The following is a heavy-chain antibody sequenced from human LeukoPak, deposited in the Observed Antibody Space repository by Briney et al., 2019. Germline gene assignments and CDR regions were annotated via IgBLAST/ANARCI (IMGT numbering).Heavy chain of an antibody. D-gene: IGHD4-17*01. CDR2: IKQDGSEK. CDR1: GFTFSSYW. J-gene: IGHJ3*02. V-gene: IGHV3-7*01. Sequence: PGGSLRLSCAASGFTFSSYWMSWVRQAPGKGLEWVANIKQDGSEKYYVDSVKGRFTISRDNAKNSLYLQMNSLRAEDTAVYYCARDGPLDYGDYRGAFDIWGQGTMVTVSS. CDR3: ARDGPLDYGDYRGAFDI.